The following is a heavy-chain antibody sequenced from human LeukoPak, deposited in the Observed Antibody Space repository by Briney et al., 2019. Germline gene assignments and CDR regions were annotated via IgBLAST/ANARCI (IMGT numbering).Heavy chain of an antibody. Sequence: GGSLRLSCVASGFTFSSYGMHRVRQAPGKGPEWVAVIWYDGINQYYEDSVKGRFTISRDNSKNTLYLQMDSLRADDTAVYYCARGGPGAYYYASGNIDYWGQGTLVAVSS. CDR2: IWYDGINQ. J-gene: IGHJ4*02. V-gene: IGHV3-33*01. D-gene: IGHD3-10*01. CDR3: ARGGPGAYYYASGNIDY. CDR1: GFTFSSYG.